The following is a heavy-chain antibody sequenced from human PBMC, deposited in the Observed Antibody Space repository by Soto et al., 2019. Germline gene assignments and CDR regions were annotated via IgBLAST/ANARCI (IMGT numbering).Heavy chain of an antibody. CDR1: GGTFSSYA. CDR3: ARGEARRDDYYYYGLDV. Sequence: QVQLVQSGAEVKKPGSSVKVSCKASGGTFSSYAISWVRQAPGQGLEWVGGIIPIFGTANYAQKLQGRGTITADNSTSTAYMELSGLRSEDTAVYYCARGEARRDDYYYYGLDVWGQGTTVTVSS. D-gene: IGHD6-6*01. J-gene: IGHJ6*02. V-gene: IGHV1-69*06. CDR2: IIPIFGTA.